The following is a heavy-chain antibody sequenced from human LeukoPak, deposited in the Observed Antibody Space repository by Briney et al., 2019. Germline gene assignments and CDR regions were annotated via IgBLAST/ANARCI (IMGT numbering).Heavy chain of an antibody. V-gene: IGHV4-61*02. D-gene: IGHD3-10*01. CDR1: GGSISSGSYY. Sequence: SETLSLTCTVSGGSISSGSYYWSWIRQPAGKGLEWIGRIYTSGSTNYNPSLKSRVTISVDTSKNQFSLKLSSVTAADTAVYYCAIDNRITMADYWGQGTLVTVSS. J-gene: IGHJ4*02. CDR3: AIDNRITMADY. CDR2: IYTSGST.